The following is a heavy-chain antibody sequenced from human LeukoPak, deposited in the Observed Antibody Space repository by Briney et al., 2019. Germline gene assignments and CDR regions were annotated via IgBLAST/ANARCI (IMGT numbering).Heavy chain of an antibody. V-gene: IGHV1-46*03. J-gene: IGHJ4*02. CDR1: GYTFTSYY. D-gene: IGHD4-23*01. CDR3: ARGIPDYGGRYYFDY. CDR2: INPSGGST. Sequence: GASVKVSCKASGYTFTSYYMHWVRQAPGQGLEWMGIINPSGGSTSYAQKFQGRVTMTRDTSTSTVYMELSSLRSEDTAVYYCARGIPDYGGRYYFDYWGQGTLVTVSS.